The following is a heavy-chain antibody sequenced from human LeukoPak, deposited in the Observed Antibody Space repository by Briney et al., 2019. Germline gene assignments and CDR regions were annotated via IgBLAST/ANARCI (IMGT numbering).Heavy chain of an antibody. CDR1: GYTFTSYG. CDR2: ISAYNGNT. V-gene: IGHV1-18*01. J-gene: IGHJ6*02. CDR3: AVTQGLYYYYGMDV. D-gene: IGHD2-21*02. Sequence: ASVKVSCKASGYTFTSYGISWVRQAPGQGLEWMGRISAYNGNTNYAQKLQGRVTMTTDTSTSTAYMELRSLRSDDTAVYYCAVTQGLYYYYGMDVWGQGTTVTVSS.